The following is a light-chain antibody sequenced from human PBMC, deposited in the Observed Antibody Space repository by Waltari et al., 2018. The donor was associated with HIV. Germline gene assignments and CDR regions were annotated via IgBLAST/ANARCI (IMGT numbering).Light chain of an antibody. Sequence: QSALTQPASVSGSPGQSITISCTGTSSDVGGYNSVSWYQQHPGKAPKLMIYEVSNRPSGVSNRVSGSKSGNTASLTISGLQAEDEADYYCSSYTSSSTSHVFGTGTKVTVL. CDR1: SSDVGGYNS. CDR3: SSYTSSSTSHV. V-gene: IGLV2-14*01. CDR2: EVS. J-gene: IGLJ1*01.